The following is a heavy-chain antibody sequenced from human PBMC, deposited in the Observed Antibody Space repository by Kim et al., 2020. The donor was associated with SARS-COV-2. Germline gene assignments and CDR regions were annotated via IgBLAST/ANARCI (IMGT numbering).Heavy chain of an antibody. D-gene: IGHD1-26*01. CDR2: ISSSGSTI. Sequence: GGSLRLSCAASGFTFSSYEMNWVRQAPGKGLEWVSYISSSGSTIYYADSVKGRFTISRDNAKNSLYLQMNSLRAEDTAVYYCARDRSQDSDRYYYYGMDVWGQGTTVTVSS. V-gene: IGHV3-48*03. CDR1: GFTFSSYE. J-gene: IGHJ6*02. CDR3: ARDRSQDSDRYYYYGMDV.